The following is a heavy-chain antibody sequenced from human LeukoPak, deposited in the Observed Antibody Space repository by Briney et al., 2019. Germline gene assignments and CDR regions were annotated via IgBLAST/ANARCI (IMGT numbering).Heavy chain of an antibody. CDR1: GFSFSTYW. CDR2: ISSDGNI. J-gene: IGHJ4*02. CDR3: VGSTGWPGY. D-gene: IGHD6-19*01. Sequence: GGSLRLSCAVSGFSFSTYWMHWVRQAPGKGLVWVSRISSDGNIAYADSVKGRFTISRDNAKNTLYLQMSSLRDEDTAVYYCVGSTGWPGYWGRGTLVTVSS. V-gene: IGHV3-74*01.